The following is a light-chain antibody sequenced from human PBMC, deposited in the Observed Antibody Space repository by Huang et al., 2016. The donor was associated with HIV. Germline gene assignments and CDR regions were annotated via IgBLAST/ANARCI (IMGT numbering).Light chain of an antibody. CDR2: GAS. V-gene: IGKV1-6*01. J-gene: IGKJ1*01. Sequence: AIQMTQSPSSLSASVGDRVTITCRASQGITDDLAWYQQKPGKAPKLRISGASTLRSGVPSRFSGSGSGTDFTLTINSLQPEDYATYYCLQDHNYPRTFGQGTKVEI. CDR3: LQDHNYPRT. CDR1: QGITDD.